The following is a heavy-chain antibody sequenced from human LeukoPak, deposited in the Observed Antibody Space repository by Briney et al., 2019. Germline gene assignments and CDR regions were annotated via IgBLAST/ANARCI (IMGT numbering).Heavy chain of an antibody. Sequence: VASVTLSFTSSGGRFSSYASSWVRQAPGQGLEWMGGSIRIFGTANYAQKFPGRVTTTAHDSTSTAYLELSSLRSEDTAVYYCARGLRRAAAGSIYYYYGMDVWGQGTTVTVSS. V-gene: IGHV1-69*13. CDR3: ARGLRRAAAGSIYYYYGMDV. CDR2: SIRIFGTA. J-gene: IGHJ6*02. D-gene: IGHD6-13*01. CDR1: GGRFSSYA.